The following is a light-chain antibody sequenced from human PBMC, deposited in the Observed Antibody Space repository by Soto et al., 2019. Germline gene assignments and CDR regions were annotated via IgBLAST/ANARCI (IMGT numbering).Light chain of an antibody. V-gene: IGKV3-15*01. CDR1: QSVSSN. J-gene: IGKJ2*01. Sequence: DIVMTQSPGTLSVSPGERATLSCRASQSVSSNLAWYQQKPGQAPRLLIYDASTRATGIPARFSGSGSGTDFTLSNSSLQSEDFAVYSCQQYNTWPPYTFGQGTKLEI. CDR3: QQYNTWPPYT. CDR2: DAS.